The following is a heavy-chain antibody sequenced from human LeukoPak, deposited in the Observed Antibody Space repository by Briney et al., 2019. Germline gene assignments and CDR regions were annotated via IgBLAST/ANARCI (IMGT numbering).Heavy chain of an antibody. Sequence: GGSLRLSCAASGVTFSSYWMSWVRQAPGKGLEWVANIKEGGSEKYYVDSVKGRFTISRDNAKNSLYLQMNSLRAEDTAVYYCARGRFNYDSSGYSSFYHWGQGTLVTVSS. J-gene: IGHJ4*02. CDR2: IKEGGSEK. D-gene: IGHD3-22*01. V-gene: IGHV3-7*01. CDR3: ARGRFNYDSSGYSSFYH. CDR1: GVTFSSYW.